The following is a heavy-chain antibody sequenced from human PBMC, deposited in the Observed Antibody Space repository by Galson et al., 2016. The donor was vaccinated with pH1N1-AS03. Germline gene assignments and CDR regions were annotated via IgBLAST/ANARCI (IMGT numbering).Heavy chain of an antibody. D-gene: IGHD2-2*01. CDR3: ARVRSEWLGVNSSWYGIDS. J-gene: IGHJ4*02. Sequence: ETLSLTCTVSAGSISTYYWTWIRQPPGRGLEWIGYIYSSGRTNCSPSLKSRANISLDRSRNQFSLNLNSVTAADTAVYYCARVRSEWLGVNSSWYGIDSWGQGTLVTVSS. CDR2: IYSSGRT. CDR1: AGSISTYY. V-gene: IGHV4-59*01.